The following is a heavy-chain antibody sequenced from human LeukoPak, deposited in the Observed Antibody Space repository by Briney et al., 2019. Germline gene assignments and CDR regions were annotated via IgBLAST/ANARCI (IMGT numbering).Heavy chain of an antibody. J-gene: IGHJ5*02. CDR2: SYYGSST. D-gene: IGHD3-9*01. Sequence: SETLSLTCTVSGDSISGSWWSWIRQPPGKGLEWIGYSYYGSSTNYNPSLRSRVTISLDTSKNQFSLKLSSVTAADTAVYYCASVLRYFGGFDPWGQGTLVTVFS. CDR1: GDSISGSW. V-gene: IGHV4-59*08. CDR3: ASVLRYFGGFDP.